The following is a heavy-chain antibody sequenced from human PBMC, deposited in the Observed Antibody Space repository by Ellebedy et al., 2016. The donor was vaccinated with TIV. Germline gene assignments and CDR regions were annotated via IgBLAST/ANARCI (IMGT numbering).Heavy chain of an antibody. V-gene: IGHV1-2*04. D-gene: IGHD6-13*01. Sequence: ASVKVSCXASGYTFTGYYMHWVRQAPGQGLEWMGWINPNSGGTNYAQKFQGWVTMTRDTSISTAYMELSSLRSEDTAVYYCAREGPRQQLATDYWGQGTLVTVSS. CDR2: INPNSGGT. CDR1: GYTFTGYY. CDR3: AREGPRQQLATDY. J-gene: IGHJ4*02.